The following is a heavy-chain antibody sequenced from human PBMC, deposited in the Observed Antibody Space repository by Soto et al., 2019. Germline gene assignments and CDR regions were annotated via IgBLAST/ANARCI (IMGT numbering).Heavy chain of an antibody. Sequence: GGSLRLSCAASTFIFTNYAMSWVRQAPGEGLEWVSAISGSGGTTYYAEPVKGRFSISRDNSKNTLYLQLNSLRVEDTAIYYCANISQRGIAAALDFWGQGTLVTVSS. V-gene: IGHV3-23*01. J-gene: IGHJ4*02. D-gene: IGHD6-13*01. CDR2: ISGSGGTT. CDR3: ANISQRGIAAALDF. CDR1: TFIFTNYA.